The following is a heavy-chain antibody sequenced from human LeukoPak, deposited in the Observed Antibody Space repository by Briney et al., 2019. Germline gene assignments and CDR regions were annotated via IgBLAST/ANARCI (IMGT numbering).Heavy chain of an antibody. V-gene: IGHV3-30-3*01. Sequence: GGSLRLSCAASGFTFSSYAMHWVRQAPGKGLEWVAVISYDGSNKYYADSVKGRFTISRDNSKNTLYLQMNSLRAEDTAVYYCARVNGGAVTGYFDSWAREPWSPSPQ. D-gene: IGHD3-10*01. CDR2: ISYDGSNK. CDR3: ARVNGGAVTGYFDS. J-gene: IGHJ4*02. CDR1: GFTFSSYA.